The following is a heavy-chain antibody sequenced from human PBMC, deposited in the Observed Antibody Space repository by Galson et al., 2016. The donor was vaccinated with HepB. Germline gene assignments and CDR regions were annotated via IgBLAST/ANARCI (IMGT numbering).Heavy chain of an antibody. D-gene: IGHD2-2*01. J-gene: IGHJ5*02. Sequence: PALVKPTQTLTLTCTFSGFSLSTNGVGVGWIRQPPGKALEWLGFIYWDDEKRYSPSLKGRLTINKDIFENQVVLTMTNMDPVDTSTYYCVHRSHCDTTSRYLYDWFDAWGQGTLVTVSS. V-gene: IGHV2-5*02. CDR3: VHRSHCDTTSRYLYDWFDA. CDR2: IYWDDEK. CDR1: GFSLSTNGVG.